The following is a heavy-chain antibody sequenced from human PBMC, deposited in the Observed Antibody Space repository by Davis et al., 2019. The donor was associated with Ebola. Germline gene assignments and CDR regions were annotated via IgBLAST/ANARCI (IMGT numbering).Heavy chain of an antibody. V-gene: IGHV3-66*02. CDR3: ARAGSSTWRDFDY. D-gene: IGHD6-13*01. CDR1: GFTVSNNY. CDR2: IYSGGST. Sequence: GESLKISCAASGFTVSNNYMSWVRQAPGKGLEWVSVIYSGGSTYYADSVKGRFTISRDNSKNTLYLQMNSLRAEDTAVYHCARAGSSTWRDFDYWGQGTLVTVSS. J-gene: IGHJ4*02.